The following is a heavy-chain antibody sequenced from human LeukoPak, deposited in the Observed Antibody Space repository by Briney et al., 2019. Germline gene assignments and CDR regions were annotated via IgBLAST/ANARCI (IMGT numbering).Heavy chain of an antibody. D-gene: IGHD1-14*01. CDR1: GGSFSGYY. Sequence: PSETLSLTCAVYGGSFSGYYWSWIRQPPGKGLEWIGEINHSGSTNYNPSLKSRVTISVDTSKNQFSLKLSSVTAADTAVYYCARGAFTEYGEYNHNWFDPWGQGTLVTVSS. CDR3: ARGAFTEYGEYNHNWFDP. J-gene: IGHJ5*02. CDR2: INHSGST. V-gene: IGHV4-34*01.